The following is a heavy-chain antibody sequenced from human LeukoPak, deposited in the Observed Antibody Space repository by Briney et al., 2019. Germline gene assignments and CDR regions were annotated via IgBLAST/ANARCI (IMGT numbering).Heavy chain of an antibody. V-gene: IGHV3-53*01. J-gene: IGHJ4*02. D-gene: IGHD1-14*01. Sequence: PGGSLRLSSAPSGFTVIANDMTWVRQAPGKGLEWVSVLYSDGNTKYADSVQGRFTISRDNSKNTLYLEMNSLSPDDTAVYYCARGVEPLAANTLAYWGQGTLVTVSS. CDR2: LYSDGNT. CDR3: ARGVEPLAANTLAY. CDR1: GFTVIAND.